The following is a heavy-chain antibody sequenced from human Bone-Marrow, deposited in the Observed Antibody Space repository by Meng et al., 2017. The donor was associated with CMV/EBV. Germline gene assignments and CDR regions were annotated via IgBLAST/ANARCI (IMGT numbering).Heavy chain of an antibody. V-gene: IGHV4-39*07. CDR2: IYYSGST. CDR1: GDSISSSY. J-gene: IGHJ5*02. Sequence: GSLRLSCTVSGDSISSSYWGWIRQPPGKGLEWIGTIYYSGSTYTYYSPSLKSRVTISVDTSKNHFSLKLTYVTAADTALYYCARHSCSSTTCYLGNGDWFDPWGQGTLVTVSS. D-gene: IGHD2-2*01. CDR3: ARHSCSSTTCYLGNGDWFDP.